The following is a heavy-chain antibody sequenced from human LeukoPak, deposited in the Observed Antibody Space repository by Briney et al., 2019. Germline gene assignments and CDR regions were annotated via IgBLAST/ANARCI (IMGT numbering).Heavy chain of an antibody. Sequence: GGSLRLSCAASGFTFSSYAMSWVRQAPGKGLEWVSVIGAGGGSTYYADSVKGRFTISRDNSKNTLYLQLNSLRAEDTAVYYCARNLGGYGRGFDYWGQGTLVTVSS. CDR2: IGAGGGST. D-gene: IGHD5-12*01. CDR1: GFTFSSYA. V-gene: IGHV3-23*01. CDR3: ARNLGGYGRGFDY. J-gene: IGHJ4*02.